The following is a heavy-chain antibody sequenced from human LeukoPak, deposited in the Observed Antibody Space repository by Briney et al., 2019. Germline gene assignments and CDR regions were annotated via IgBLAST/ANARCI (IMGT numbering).Heavy chain of an antibody. CDR3: SRENGAFSPFGY. J-gene: IGHJ4*02. CDR2: IYGGNT. D-gene: IGHD2-8*01. V-gene: IGHV4-4*07. CDR1: GGSISSYS. Sequence: SETLSLTCTVSGGSISSYSWNWIRQPPGNGLEWIGRIYGGNTNYNPSLTSRVTMSLDRAKNLLSLNLNSVTAADTAVYYCSRENGAFSPFGYWGQGILVTV.